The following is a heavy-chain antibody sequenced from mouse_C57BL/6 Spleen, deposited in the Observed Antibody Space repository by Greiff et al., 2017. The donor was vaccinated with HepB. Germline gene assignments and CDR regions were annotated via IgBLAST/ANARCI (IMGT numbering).Heavy chain of an antibody. J-gene: IGHJ2*01. V-gene: IGHV1-55*01. CDR1: GYTFTSYW. Sequence: VHLVESGAELVKPGASVKMSCKASGYTFTSYWITWVKQRPGQGLEWIGDIYPGSGSTNYNEKFKSKATLTVDTSSSTAYMQLSSLTSEDSAVYYCARNYYGSSYDYWGQGTTLTVSS. CDR2: IYPGSGST. D-gene: IGHD1-1*01. CDR3: ARNYYGSSYDY.